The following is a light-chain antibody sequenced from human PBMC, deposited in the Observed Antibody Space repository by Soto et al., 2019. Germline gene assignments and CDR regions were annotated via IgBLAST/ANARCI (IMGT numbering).Light chain of an antibody. Sequence: IGLTQSPGTLSLSPGDRATLYCRASQSVDNYLAWYQQKSGQAPRLLVYGSSIRATGIPARFSGSGSGTDFTLNISSLEPAAFAVYYCQQCREWPRTFGQGSKLDIK. CDR3: QQCREWPRT. V-gene: IGKV3-11*01. CDR2: GSS. CDR1: QSVDNY. J-gene: IGKJ2*02.